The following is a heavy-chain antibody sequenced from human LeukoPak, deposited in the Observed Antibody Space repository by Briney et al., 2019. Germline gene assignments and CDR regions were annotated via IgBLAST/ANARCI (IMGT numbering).Heavy chain of an antibody. D-gene: IGHD3-3*01. V-gene: IGHV1-2*02. J-gene: IGHJ3*01. CDR2: INPKTGGT. Sequence: ASVKVSCKTSGYTFTGHYMHWVRQAPGHGLQWMGWINPKTGGTGYAQDFHDRVTMTSDTSITTAYLTLSGLRSDDTAIYYCARIVFGVVNDALDLWGKGKLVSV. CDR1: GYTFTGHY. CDR3: ARIVFGVVNDALDL.